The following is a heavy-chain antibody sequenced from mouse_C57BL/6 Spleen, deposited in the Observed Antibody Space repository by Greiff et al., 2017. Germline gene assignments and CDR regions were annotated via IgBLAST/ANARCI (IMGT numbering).Heavy chain of an antibody. J-gene: IGHJ4*01. CDR2: INPNYGTT. CDR3: AKEVYYDYGGGYAMDY. Sequence: VHVKQSGPELVKPGASVKISCKASGYSFTDYNMNWVKQSNGKSLEWIGVINPNYGTTSYNQKFKGKATVTVDQSSSTAYMQLNSLTSEDSAVYYCAKEVYYDYGGGYAMDYWGQGTSVTVSS. D-gene: IGHD2-4*01. CDR1: GYSFTDYN. V-gene: IGHV1-39*01.